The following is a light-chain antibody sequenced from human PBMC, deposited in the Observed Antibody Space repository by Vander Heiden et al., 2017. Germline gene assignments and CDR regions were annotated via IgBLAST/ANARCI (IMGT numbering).Light chain of an antibody. CDR1: QSISNW. CDR2: KSS. CDR3: HQYQSYPFT. V-gene: IGKV1-5*03. Sequence: DIPMTQSPSTLSAAVGDRVSITCRASQSISNWLAWYQQKPGRAPKLLIYKSSSLESGVPSRFSGSGSGTEFTLTISNLQPDDVATFYCHQYQSYPFTFGGGTKVDVK. J-gene: IGKJ4*01.